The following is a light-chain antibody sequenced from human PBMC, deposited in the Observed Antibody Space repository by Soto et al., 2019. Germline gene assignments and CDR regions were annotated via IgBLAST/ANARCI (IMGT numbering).Light chain of an antibody. J-gene: IGLJ2*01. CDR2: LNSDGSH. V-gene: IGLV4-69*01. Sequence: QAVVTQSPSASASLGASVKLTCTLSSGHRSYAIAWHQQQPEKGPRFLMKLNSDGSHRKGDGIPDRFSGSTSGAERYLTISSLQSEDEADYYCQTWGTGIHVVFGGGTKVTVL. CDR3: QTWGTGIHVV. CDR1: SGHRSYA.